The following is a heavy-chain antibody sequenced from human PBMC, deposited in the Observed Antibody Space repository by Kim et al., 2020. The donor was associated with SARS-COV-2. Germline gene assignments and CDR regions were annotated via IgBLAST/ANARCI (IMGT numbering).Heavy chain of an antibody. CDR3: ARVLGGVTDY. CDR2: IYYSGNT. D-gene: IGHD3-16*01. J-gene: IGHJ4*02. Sequence: SETLSLTCTVSGGSISSGDYYWSWIRQPPGKGLVWIGYIYYSGNTYYNPSLKSRVTISVDTSKNQFSLKLSSVTAADTAVYYCARVLGGVTDYWGQGTLVTVSS. CDR1: GGSISSGDYY. V-gene: IGHV4-30-4*01.